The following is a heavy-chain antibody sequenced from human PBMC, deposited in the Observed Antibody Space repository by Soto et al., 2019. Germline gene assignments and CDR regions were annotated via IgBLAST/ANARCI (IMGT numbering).Heavy chain of an antibody. V-gene: IGHV1-18*01. Sequence: ASVKVSCKASGYTFTSYGISWVQQAPGQGLEWMGWISAYNGNTNYAQKLQGRVTMTTDTSTSTAYMELRSLRSDDTAVYYCARALVGAECFDYWGQGTLVTVSS. CDR2: ISAYNGNT. CDR3: ARALVGAECFDY. CDR1: GYTFTSYG. J-gene: IGHJ4*02. D-gene: IGHD1-26*01.